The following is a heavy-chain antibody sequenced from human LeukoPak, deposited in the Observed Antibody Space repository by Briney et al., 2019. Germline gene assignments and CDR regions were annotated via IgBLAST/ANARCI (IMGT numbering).Heavy chain of an antibody. J-gene: IGHJ5*02. CDR2: INPNSGGT. Sequence: ASVKVSCKASGYTFTGYNMHWVRQAPGQGLEWMGWINPNSGGTNYAQKFQGRVTMTRDTSISTAYMEPSRLRSDDTAVFYCARDSVLLWFGESIRGWFDAWGQGTLVTVSS. CDR1: GYTFTGYN. V-gene: IGHV1-2*02. D-gene: IGHD3-10*01. CDR3: ARDSVLLWFGESIRGWFDA.